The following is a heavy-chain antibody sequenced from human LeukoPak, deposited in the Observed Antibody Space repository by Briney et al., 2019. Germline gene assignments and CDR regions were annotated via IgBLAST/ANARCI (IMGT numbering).Heavy chain of an antibody. J-gene: IGHJ4*02. CDR3: ARREGDTSIVRSFDY. D-gene: IGHD5-18*01. Sequence: PAETLSLTCAVYGGSFSGYYWSWIRQPPGKGLEWIGEINHSGSTNYNPSSKSRVTISVDTSKTQFSLNLSSETAADTAVYYFARREGDTSIVRSFDYWGQGTLVTVSS. V-gene: IGHV4-34*01. CDR1: GGSFSGYY. CDR2: INHSGST.